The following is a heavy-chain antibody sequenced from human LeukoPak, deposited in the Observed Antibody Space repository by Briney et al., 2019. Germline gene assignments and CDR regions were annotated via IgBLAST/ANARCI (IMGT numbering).Heavy chain of an antibody. Sequence: SETLSLTCAVYGGSFSGYYWNWIRQPPGKGLEWIGEVYHTGSTNYNPSLKSRVTISVDTSKNQFSLKLTSVTAADTAVYYCARVPRIAAAGIRFDPWGQGTLVTVSS. CDR2: VYHTGST. D-gene: IGHD6-13*01. V-gene: IGHV4-34*01. CDR3: ARVPRIAAAGIRFDP. J-gene: IGHJ5*02. CDR1: GGSFSGYY.